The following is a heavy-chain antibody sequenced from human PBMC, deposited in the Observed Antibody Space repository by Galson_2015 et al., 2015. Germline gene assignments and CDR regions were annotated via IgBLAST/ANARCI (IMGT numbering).Heavy chain of an antibody. D-gene: IGHD1-14*01. CDR3: ARDRAGVPEIEY. J-gene: IGHJ4*02. CDR2: ISYDGSDK. Sequence: SLRLSCAASGFTFSTYGMHWVRQAPGKGLERVAVISYDGSDKYYADSVEGRFTISRDNSKNTLYLQMNSLRADDTAVYYCARDRAGVPEIEYWGQGTLVPVSS. V-gene: IGHV3-30*03. CDR1: GFTFSTYG.